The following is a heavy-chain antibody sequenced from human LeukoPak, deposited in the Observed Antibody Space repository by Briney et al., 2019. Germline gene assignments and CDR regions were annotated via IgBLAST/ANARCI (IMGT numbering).Heavy chain of an antibody. CDR1: GGSISSYY. CDR2: IYYSGST. V-gene: IGHV4-59*01. Sequence: SEALSLTCTVSGGSISSYYWSWIRQPPGKGLEWIGYIYYSGSTNYNPSLKSRVTISVDTSKNQFSLKLSSVTAADTAVYYCARATTVVTVFDYWGQGTLVTVSS. J-gene: IGHJ4*02. CDR3: ARATTVVTVFDY. D-gene: IGHD4-23*01.